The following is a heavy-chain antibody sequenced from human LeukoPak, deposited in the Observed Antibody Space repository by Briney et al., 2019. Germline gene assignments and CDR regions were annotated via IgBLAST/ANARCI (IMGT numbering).Heavy chain of an antibody. Sequence: GGSLRLSCAASGFTFSSYAMSWVRQAPGKGLEWVSAISGSGGSTYYADSVKGRFTISRDNSKNTLYLQMNSLRADDTAVYYCAKDSAPLYGYCDYWGQGTLVTVSS. V-gene: IGHV3-23*01. J-gene: IGHJ4*02. CDR1: GFTFSSYA. CDR3: AKDSAPLYGYCDY. CDR2: ISGSGGST. D-gene: IGHD4-17*01.